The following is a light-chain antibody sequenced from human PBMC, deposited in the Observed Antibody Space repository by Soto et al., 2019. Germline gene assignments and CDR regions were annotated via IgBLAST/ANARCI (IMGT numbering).Light chain of an antibody. V-gene: IGKV3-11*01. J-gene: IGKJ4*01. CDR1: QSVSSY. Sequence: EIVLTQSPATLSLSPGERATLSCRASQSVSSYLAWYQQKPGQAPRLLIYDAFNRATGIPARFSGSGSGTDFTLTISSLEPEDFAVYYCQRRSNWRALTFGGGTKVEIK. CDR3: QRRSNWRALT. CDR2: DAF.